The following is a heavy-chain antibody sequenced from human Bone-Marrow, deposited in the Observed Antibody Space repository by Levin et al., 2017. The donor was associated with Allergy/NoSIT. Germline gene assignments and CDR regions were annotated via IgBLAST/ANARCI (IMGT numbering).Heavy chain of an antibody. CDR2: ISYDGTIK. J-gene: IGHJ6*03. V-gene: IGHV3-30-3*01. CDR3: ARDGGDEWERPGHYNYMDV. Sequence: GESLKISCAASGFTFNNFALHWVRQAPGKGLEWVAVISYDGTIKYHADSVKGRFTISRDDSRNTLSLQMNSLRSEDTAVYYCARDGGDEWERPGHYNYMDVWGKGTTVTVSS. CDR1: GFTFNNFA. D-gene: IGHD1-1*01.